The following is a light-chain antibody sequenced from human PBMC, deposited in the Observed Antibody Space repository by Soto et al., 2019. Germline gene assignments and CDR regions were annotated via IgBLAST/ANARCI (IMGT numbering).Light chain of an antibody. J-gene: IGLJ2*01. CDR1: SSDVGAYIF. V-gene: IGLV2-8*01. CDR2: DVN. Sequence: QSVLTQPPSASGSPGQSVTISCTGTSSDVGAYIFVSWYQQHPGKAPKLMVYDVNRRPPGVPDRFFGSKSGNTASLTVSGLQAEDEADYYCQSYDSSLSGVVFGGGTKLTVL. CDR3: QSYDSSLSGVV.